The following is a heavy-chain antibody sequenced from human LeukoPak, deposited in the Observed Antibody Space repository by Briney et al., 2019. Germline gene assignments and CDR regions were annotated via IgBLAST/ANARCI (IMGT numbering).Heavy chain of an antibody. V-gene: IGHV3-30*18. J-gene: IGHJ5*02. CDR1: GFAFSSYG. Sequence: GGSLRLSCAASGFAFSSYGMHWVRQSPDKGLEWVAVILYDGIDKYYADSVKGRFTISRDNPKNTLYLQMNSLRTEDTAVYYCVKPQYCGDRCSNWFDPWGQGTLVIVSS. CDR2: ILYDGIDK. D-gene: IGHD2-21*01. CDR3: VKPQYCGDRCSNWFDP.